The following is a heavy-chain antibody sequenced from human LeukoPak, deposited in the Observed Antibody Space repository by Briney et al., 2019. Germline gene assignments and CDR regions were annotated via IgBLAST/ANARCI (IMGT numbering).Heavy chain of an antibody. Sequence: ASVKVSCKASGYTFTGCYMHWVRQAPGQGLEWMGWINPSSGGTNYAQKFQGRVTMTRDTSISTASMELSRLRSDDTAVYYCARGYYYDSSGYYSIDYWGQGTLVTVSS. CDR1: GYTFTGCY. D-gene: IGHD3-22*01. CDR3: ARGYYYDSSGYYSIDY. CDR2: INPSSGGT. J-gene: IGHJ4*02. V-gene: IGHV1-2*02.